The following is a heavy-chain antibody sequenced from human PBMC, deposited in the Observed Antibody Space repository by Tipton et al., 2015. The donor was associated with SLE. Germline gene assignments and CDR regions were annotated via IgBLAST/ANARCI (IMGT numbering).Heavy chain of an antibody. Sequence: TLSLTCSVSGGSVSSGSYYWSWIRQPPGKGLEWIGYIYHSGSTYYNPSLKSRVTISVDRSKNQFSLKLSSVTAADTAVYYCAREGGSSGFSYYFDYWGQGTLVTVSS. D-gene: IGHD6-19*01. CDR2: IYHSGST. J-gene: IGHJ4*02. CDR1: GGSVSSGSYY. CDR3: AREGGSSGFSYYFDY. V-gene: IGHV4-30-2*01.